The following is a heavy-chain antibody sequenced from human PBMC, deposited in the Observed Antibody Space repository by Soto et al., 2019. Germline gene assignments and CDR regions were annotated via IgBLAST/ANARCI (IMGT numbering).Heavy chain of an antibody. CDR2: IIPVFGIA. V-gene: IGHV1-69*01. CDR3: ARGLYYYDSSGYSDAFDV. CDR1: GGTFSSYG. Sequence: QVQLVQSGAEVKKPGSSVIVSCKASGGTFSSYGLSWVRQAPGQGLEWMGRIIPVFGIANYAQKFQGKVIITADESTSTAYMELSSLRSEDTAVYYSARGLYYYDSSGYSDAFDVWGQGTLVTVSS. D-gene: IGHD3-22*01. J-gene: IGHJ3*01.